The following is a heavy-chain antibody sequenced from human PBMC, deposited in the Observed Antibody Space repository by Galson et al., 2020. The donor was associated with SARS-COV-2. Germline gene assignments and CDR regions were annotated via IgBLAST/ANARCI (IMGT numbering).Heavy chain of an antibody. V-gene: IGHV4-39*07. J-gene: IGHJ6*02. Sequence: SETLSLTCSVSGDSIRSSSYYWGWIRQPPGKGLEWIGSIDYGGSTYHNPSLKSRVTISLDTSKNQFSLRLQPVTAADTAVYYCARDDTTTHGLDVWGQGTAVTVSS. CDR2: IDYGGST. D-gene: IGHD2-2*01. CDR1: GDSIRSSSYY. CDR3: ARDDTTTHGLDV.